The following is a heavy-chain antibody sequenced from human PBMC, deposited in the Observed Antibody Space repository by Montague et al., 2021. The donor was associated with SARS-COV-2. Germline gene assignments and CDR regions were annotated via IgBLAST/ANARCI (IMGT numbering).Heavy chain of an antibody. D-gene: IGHD3-22*01. CDR3: ARGYYDSSGYFNWFDP. Sequence: SLRLACAASGFTFSSYDMHWVRQAKGKGLEWVSAIGTAGDTYYPGSVKGRFTISRENAKNSLYLQMNSLRAGDTAVYYCARGYYDSSGYFNWFDPWGQGTLVTVSS. V-gene: IGHV3-13*01. CDR2: IGTAGDT. J-gene: IGHJ5*02. CDR1: GFTFSSYD.